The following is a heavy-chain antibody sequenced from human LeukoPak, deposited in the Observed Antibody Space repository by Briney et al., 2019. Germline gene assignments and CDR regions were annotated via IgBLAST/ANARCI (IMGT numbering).Heavy chain of an antibody. CDR2: IYYSGST. Sequence: PSETLSLTCTVSGGSTSSYYWTWIRQPPVKGLEWIGYIYYSGSTNYNPSLKSRVTMSVDTSKNQFSLKLISVTAADTAVYYCARLKYSGYDHGVFDFWGQGTLVTVSS. CDR1: GGSTSSYY. D-gene: IGHD5-12*01. J-gene: IGHJ4*02. V-gene: IGHV4-59*01. CDR3: ARLKYSGYDHGVFDF.